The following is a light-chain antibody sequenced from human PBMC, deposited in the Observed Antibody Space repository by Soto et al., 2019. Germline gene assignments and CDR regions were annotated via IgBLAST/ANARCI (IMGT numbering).Light chain of an antibody. CDR2: GNS. CDR3: QSYDSSLSGWV. J-gene: IGLJ3*02. V-gene: IGLV1-40*01. Sequence: QSVLTQPPSVSGAPGQRVTISCTGSSSNIGAGYDVHWYQQLPVTAPKPLIYGNSNRPSGVPDRVSGSKSGTSASLAITGLQAEDEADYYCQSYDSSLSGWVFGGGTKLTV. CDR1: SSNIGAGYD.